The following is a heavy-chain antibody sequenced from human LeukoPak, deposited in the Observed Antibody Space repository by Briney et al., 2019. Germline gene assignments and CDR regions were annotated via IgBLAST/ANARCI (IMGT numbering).Heavy chain of an antibody. Sequence: GASVKVSCKASGGTFSSYAISWVRQAPGQGLEWMGGIIPIFGTANYAQKFQGRVTITADKSTSTAYMELSSLRSEDTAVYYCARVHTLSVPGGRANWFDPWGQGTLVTVSS. V-gene: IGHV1-69*06. D-gene: IGHD3-10*01. J-gene: IGHJ5*02. CDR1: GGTFSSYA. CDR2: IIPIFGTA. CDR3: ARVHTLSVPGGRANWFDP.